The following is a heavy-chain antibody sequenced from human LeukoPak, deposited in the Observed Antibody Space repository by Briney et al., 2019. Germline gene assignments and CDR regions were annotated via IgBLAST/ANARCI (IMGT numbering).Heavy chain of an antibody. CDR1: GGSFSGYY. CDR2: INHSGST. V-gene: IGHV4-34*01. J-gene: IGHJ4*02. CDR3: PRGIAVAGRSFDY. D-gene: IGHD6-19*01. Sequence: SETLSLTCAVYGGSFSGYYWSWIRQPPGKGLEWIGEINHSGSTNYNPSLKSRVTISVDTSKNQFSLKLSSVTAADTAVYYCPRGIAVAGRSFDYWGQGTLVTVSS.